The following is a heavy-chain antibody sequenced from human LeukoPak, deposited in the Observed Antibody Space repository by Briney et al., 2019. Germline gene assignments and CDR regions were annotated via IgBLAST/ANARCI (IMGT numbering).Heavy chain of an antibody. V-gene: IGHV1-46*01. CDR3: ARRAGAYSHPYDY. D-gene: IGHD4/OR15-4a*01. CDR2: ISPSGGST. CDR1: GYTFTSNY. J-gene: IGHJ4*02. Sequence: ASVKVCCKAFGYTFTSNYMHWVRQAPGQGPEWMGVISPSGGSTTYAQKFQGRVTLTRDMSTSTDYLELSSLRSEDTAVYYCARRAGAYSHPYDYWGQGTLVTVSS.